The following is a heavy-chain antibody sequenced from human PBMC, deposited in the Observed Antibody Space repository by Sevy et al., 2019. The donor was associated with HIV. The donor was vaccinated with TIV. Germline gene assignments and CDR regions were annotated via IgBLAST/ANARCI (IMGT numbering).Heavy chain of an antibody. CDR3: TTEADYGDYAFDY. J-gene: IGHJ4*02. V-gene: IGHV3-15*01. D-gene: IGHD4-17*01. Sequence: GGALRLSCSVSGFTFNTYSFHWVRQAPGKGLEWVGRIKSKTDGGTTDYAAPVKCRITISRDDSKNTLYLQMNSRKTEDTAVYYCTTEADYGDYAFDYWGQGTLVTVSS. CDR2: IKSKTDGGTT. CDR1: GFTFNTYS.